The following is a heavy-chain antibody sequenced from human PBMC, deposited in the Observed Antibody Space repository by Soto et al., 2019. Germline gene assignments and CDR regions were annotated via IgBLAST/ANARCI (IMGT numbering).Heavy chain of an antibody. Sequence: SLRLSCAASGFTFSRYDIHWVRQATGKGLEWVSAIGSAGDTHYAGSVKGRFTISRENAKTSSYLQMNSLRAEDTAVYYCARPIYGDYAFDSWGQGTLVTLL. CDR1: GFTFSRYD. CDR2: IGSAGDT. V-gene: IGHV3-13*01. J-gene: IGHJ4*02. D-gene: IGHD4-17*01. CDR3: ARPIYGDYAFDS.